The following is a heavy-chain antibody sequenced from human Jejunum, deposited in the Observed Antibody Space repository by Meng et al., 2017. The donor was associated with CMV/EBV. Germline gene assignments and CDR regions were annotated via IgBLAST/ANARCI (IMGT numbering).Heavy chain of an antibody. CDR2: SSSSSINI. J-gene: IGHJ4*02. CDR3: AREKNHCSSTSCYPKN. V-gene: IGHV3-11*01. CDR1: FTFNDHD. D-gene: IGHD2-2*01. Sequence: FTFNDHDMSWVRRAPGKGLEWVAYSSSSSINIYYADSVRGRFTISRDNGKNSLYLEMNSLRADDTAVYYCAREKNHCSSTSCYPKNWGPGTQVTVSS.